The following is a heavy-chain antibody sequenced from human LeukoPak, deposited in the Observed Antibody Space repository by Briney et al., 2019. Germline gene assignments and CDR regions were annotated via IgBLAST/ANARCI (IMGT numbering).Heavy chain of an antibody. D-gene: IGHD3-3*01. V-gene: IGHV3-33*01. Sequence: PGGSLRLSCAASGFTFSSYGMHWVRQAPGKALEWVAVIWYDGSNKYYADSVKGRFTISRDNSKNTLYLQMNSLRAEDTAVYYCARDRFQYDFWSGSIDYWGQGTLVTVSS. CDR2: IWYDGSNK. J-gene: IGHJ4*02. CDR3: ARDRFQYDFWSGSIDY. CDR1: GFTFSSYG.